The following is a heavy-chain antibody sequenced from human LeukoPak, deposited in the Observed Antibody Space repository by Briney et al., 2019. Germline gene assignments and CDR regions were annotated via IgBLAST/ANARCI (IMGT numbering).Heavy chain of an antibody. CDR3: AREVEDIVVVPAANTRYYYYYYMDV. CDR1: GFTFSSYS. J-gene: IGHJ6*03. V-gene: IGHV3-21*01. D-gene: IGHD2-2*01. CDR2: ISSSSSYI. Sequence: GGSLRLSCAASGFTFSSYSMNWGRQAPGKGLEWVSSISSSSSYIDYAYPVKGRFTISRDTAKNSLYLQMNSLRAEDTAVYYCAREVEDIVVVPAANTRYYYYYYMDVWGKGTTVTISS.